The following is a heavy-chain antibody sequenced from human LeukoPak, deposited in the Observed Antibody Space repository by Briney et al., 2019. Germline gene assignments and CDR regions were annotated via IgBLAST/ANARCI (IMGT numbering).Heavy chain of an antibody. CDR1: GGSISSYY. V-gene: IGHV4-59*01. D-gene: IGHD3-9*01. Sequence: PSETLSLTCTVSGGSISSYYWSWIRQPPGKGLEWIGYIYYSGSTNYNPSLKSRVTISVDTSKNQFSLKLSSVTAADTAVYYCARGGQYYDILTGYSYYFDYWGQGTLVTVSS. CDR2: IYYSGST. J-gene: IGHJ4*02. CDR3: ARGGQYYDILTGYSYYFDY.